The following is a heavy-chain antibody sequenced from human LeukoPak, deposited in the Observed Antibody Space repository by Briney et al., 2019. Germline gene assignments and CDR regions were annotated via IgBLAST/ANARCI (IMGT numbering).Heavy chain of an antibody. D-gene: IGHD3-16*01. CDR2: INPDSGGT. Sequence: GASVKVSCKASGYTFTGYYMHWVRQAPGQGLEWMGWINPDSGGTNNAQKFQGRVTMTRDTSISTAYMELSRLRSDDTAVYYCARTSHESVLYWSDPWGQGTLVNVSS. CDR1: GYTFTGYY. J-gene: IGHJ5*02. CDR3: ARTSHESVLYWSDP. V-gene: IGHV1-2*02.